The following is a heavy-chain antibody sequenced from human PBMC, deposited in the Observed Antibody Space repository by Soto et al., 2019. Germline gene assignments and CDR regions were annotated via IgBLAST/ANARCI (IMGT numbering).Heavy chain of an antibody. D-gene: IGHD3-22*01. CDR3: ASHYYDSSGYYYFDY. V-gene: IGHV3-48*02. Sequence: EVQLVESGGALVQPGGSLRLSCAASGFTFSSYSMNWVRQAPGKGLEWVSYISSSSSTIYYADSVKGRFTISRDNAKNSLYLQMNSLRDEDTAVYYCASHYYDSSGYYYFDYWGQGTLVTVSS. CDR2: ISSSSSTI. CDR1: GFTFSSYS. J-gene: IGHJ4*02.